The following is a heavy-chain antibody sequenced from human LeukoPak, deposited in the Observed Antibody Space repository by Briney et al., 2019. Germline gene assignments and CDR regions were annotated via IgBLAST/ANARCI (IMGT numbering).Heavy chain of an antibody. CDR2: IYSGGNT. J-gene: IGHJ4*02. CDR1: GFTVSSNY. CDR3: ARDDVASVFDY. V-gene: IGHV3-66*02. Sequence: GGSLRLSCAASGFTVSSNYMTWVRQAPGKGLEWVSVIYSGGNTYYADSVKGRFTISRDNSKNTLYLQMNSLRAEDTAIYYCARDDVASVFDYWGQGTLDTVSS. D-gene: IGHD3-16*01.